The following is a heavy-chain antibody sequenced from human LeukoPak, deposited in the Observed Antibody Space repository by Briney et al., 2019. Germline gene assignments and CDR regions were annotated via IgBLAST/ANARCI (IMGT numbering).Heavy chain of an antibody. Sequence: GGSLRLSCAASGFTFGSYAVYWVRQAPGKGLEWVSFITTSGATTSYADSVKGRFTISRDNPRNTLYMQMNSLRDEDTALYYCAIMHGYYDGSGYWVQWGQGTLVTVSS. CDR3: AIMHGYYDGSGYWVQ. CDR1: GFTFGSYA. D-gene: IGHD3-22*01. CDR2: ITTSGATT. V-gene: IGHV3-23*01. J-gene: IGHJ4*02.